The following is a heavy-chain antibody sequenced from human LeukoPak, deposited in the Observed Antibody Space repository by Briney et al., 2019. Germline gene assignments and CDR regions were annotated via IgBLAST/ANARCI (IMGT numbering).Heavy chain of an antibody. D-gene: IGHD6-19*01. V-gene: IGHV4-39*01. Sequence: SETLSLTCTVSGGSISSSISYWGWIRQPPGKGLGWIGSIYYSGSTYYNPSLKSRVTISVDTSKNQFSLKLSSVTAADTAVYYCATLAVAGPGFDYWGQGTLVTVSS. CDR3: ATLAVAGPGFDY. CDR2: IYYSGST. CDR1: GGSISSSISY. J-gene: IGHJ4*02.